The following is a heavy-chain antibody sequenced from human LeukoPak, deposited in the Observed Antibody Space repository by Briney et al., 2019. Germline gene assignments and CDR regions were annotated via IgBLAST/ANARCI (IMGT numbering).Heavy chain of an antibody. D-gene: IGHD5-12*01. J-gene: IGHJ6*02. Sequence: GGSLRLSCAASGFTFDDYTMHWVRQARGKGLEWVSLISWDGGSTYYADSVKGRFTISIDNSKNSLYLQMNSLRTEDTALYYCAKDIYVGYLSYYYYGMDVWGQGTTVTVSS. V-gene: IGHV3-43*01. CDR1: GFTFDDYT. CDR2: ISWDGGST. CDR3: AKDIYVGYLSYYYYGMDV.